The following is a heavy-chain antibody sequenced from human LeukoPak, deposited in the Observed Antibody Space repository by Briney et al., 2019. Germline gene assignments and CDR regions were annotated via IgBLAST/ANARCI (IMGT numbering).Heavy chain of an antibody. J-gene: IGHJ4*02. D-gene: IGHD3-22*01. V-gene: IGHV4-34*01. CDR1: GGSFSGYY. CDR2: INHSGST. CDR3: AQRARNDSSGYCFDY. Sequence: SETLSLTCAVYGGSFSGYYWSWIRQPPGKGLEWIGEINHSGSTNYNPSLKSRVTISVDTSRNQFSLKLSSVTAADTAVYYCAQRARNDSSGYCFDYWGQGTLVTVSS.